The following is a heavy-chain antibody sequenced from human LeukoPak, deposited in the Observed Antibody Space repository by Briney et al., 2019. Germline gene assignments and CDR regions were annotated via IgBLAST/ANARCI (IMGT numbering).Heavy chain of an antibody. CDR3: AREKSILWFGESPNWFDP. CDR2: INSDGSST. CDR1: GFTFSSYW. Sequence: GGSLRLSCAASGFTFSSYWMHWVRQAPGKGLGWVSRINSDGSSTSYADSVKGRFTISRDNAKNTLYLQMNSLRAEDTAVYYCAREKSILWFGESPNWFDPWGQGTLVTVSS. V-gene: IGHV3-74*01. J-gene: IGHJ5*02. D-gene: IGHD3-10*01.